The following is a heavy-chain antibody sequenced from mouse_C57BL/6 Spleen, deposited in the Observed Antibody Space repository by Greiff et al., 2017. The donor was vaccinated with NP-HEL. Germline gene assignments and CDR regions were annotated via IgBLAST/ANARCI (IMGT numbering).Heavy chain of an antibody. D-gene: IGHD2-5*01. J-gene: IGHJ4*01. V-gene: IGHV1-72*01. CDR3: ARSSPAYYSNYNYAMDY. Sequence: VQLQQPGAELVKPGASVKLSCKASGYTFTSYWMHWVKQRPGRGLEWIGRIDPNSGGTKYNEKFKSKATLTVDKHSSTAYMQLSSLTSEDSAVSYCARSSPAYYSNYNYAMDYWGQGPSVTVSS. CDR1: GYTFTSYW. CDR2: IDPNSGGT.